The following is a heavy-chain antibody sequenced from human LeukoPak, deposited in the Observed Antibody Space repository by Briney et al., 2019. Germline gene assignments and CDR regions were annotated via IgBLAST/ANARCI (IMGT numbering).Heavy chain of an antibody. CDR1: GFTFSSYA. V-gene: IGHV3-64*01. CDR2: ISSNGRTT. Sequence: GGSLRLSCAASGFTFSSYAMHWVRQAPGKGLEYVSSISSNGRTTYYANSVQGRFTISRDNSKNVLYLQMGNLRADDMAVYYCARGQENADYSSGWHPGYWGQGTLVTVSS. J-gene: IGHJ4*02. D-gene: IGHD6-19*01. CDR3: ARGQENADYSSGWHPGY.